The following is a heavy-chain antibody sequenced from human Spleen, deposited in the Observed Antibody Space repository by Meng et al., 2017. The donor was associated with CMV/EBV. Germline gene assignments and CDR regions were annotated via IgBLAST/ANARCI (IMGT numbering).Heavy chain of an antibody. CDR1: GGSISNYY. CDR3: ARAVPTYSSSWYGEYFQH. CDR2: ISYSGRT. J-gene: IGHJ1*01. Sequence: SETLSLTCTVSGGSISNYYWSWIRQPPGKGLEWIGFISYSGRTNYNPSLNSRVTISIDTSKNQFSLKLSSVTAADTAVYYCARAVPTYSSSWYGEYFQHWGQGTLVTVSS. D-gene: IGHD6-13*01. V-gene: IGHV4-59*12.